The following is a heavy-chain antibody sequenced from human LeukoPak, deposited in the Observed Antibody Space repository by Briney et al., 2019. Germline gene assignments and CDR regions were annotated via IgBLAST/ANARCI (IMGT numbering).Heavy chain of an antibody. CDR2: IIPILGIA. CDR1: GYTLTELS. D-gene: IGHD3-10*01. J-gene: IGHJ3*02. CDR3: ARDSGGGAFDI. Sequence: SVKVSCKVSGYTLTELSMHWVRQAPGQGLEWMGRIIPILGIANYAQKFQGRVTITADKSTSTAYMELSSLRSEDTAVYYCARDSGGGAFDIWGQGTMVTVSS. V-gene: IGHV1-69*04.